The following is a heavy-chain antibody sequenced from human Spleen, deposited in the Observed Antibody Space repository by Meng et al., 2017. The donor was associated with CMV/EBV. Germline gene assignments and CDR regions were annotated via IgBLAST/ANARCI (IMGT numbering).Heavy chain of an antibody. J-gene: IGHJ4*02. V-gene: IGHV3-43*01. D-gene: IGHD3-16*01. CDR3: AKDIPGYGGFDY. CDR2: ISRDGENT. CDR1: GFSFDEYP. Sequence: CAASGFSFDEYPMHWVRQIPGKGLEWVSLISRDGENTYYAGSVKGRFTISRDNSKNSLYLQMNSLRSEDTALYYCAKDIPGYGGFDYWGQGTLVTVSS.